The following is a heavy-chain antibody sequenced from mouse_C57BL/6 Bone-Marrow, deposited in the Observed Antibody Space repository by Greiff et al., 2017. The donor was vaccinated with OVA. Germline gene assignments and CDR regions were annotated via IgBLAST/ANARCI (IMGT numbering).Heavy chain of an antibody. J-gene: IGHJ2*01. Sequence: QVQLKQPGTELVKPGASVKLSCKASGYTFTSYWMHWVKQRPGQGLEWIGNINPSNGGTNYNEKFKSKATLTVDKSSSTAYMQLSSLTSEDSAVYYCAREEVHWDDFDYWGQGTTLTVSS. CDR2: INPSNGGT. V-gene: IGHV1-53*01. CDR3: AREEVHWDDFDY. D-gene: IGHD4-1*01. CDR1: GYTFTSYW.